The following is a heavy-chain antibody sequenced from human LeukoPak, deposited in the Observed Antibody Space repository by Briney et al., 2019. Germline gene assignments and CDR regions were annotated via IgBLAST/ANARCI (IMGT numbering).Heavy chain of an antibody. CDR1: GYTFTSYG. CDR2: INTNTGNP. CDR3: ARELSWIRLWFPFDY. Sequence: ASVKVSCKASGYTFTSYGISWVRQAPGQGLEWMGWINTNTGNPTYAQGFTGRFVFSLDTSVSTAYLQISSLKAEDTAVYYCARELSWIRLWFPFDYWGQGTLVTVSS. D-gene: IGHD5-18*01. J-gene: IGHJ4*02. V-gene: IGHV7-4-1*02.